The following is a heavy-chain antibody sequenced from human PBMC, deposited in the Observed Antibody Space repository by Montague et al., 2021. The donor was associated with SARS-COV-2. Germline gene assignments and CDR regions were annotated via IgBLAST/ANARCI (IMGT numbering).Heavy chain of an antibody. J-gene: IGHJ6*03. CDR3: ARLSDGVVPSPILGVGPYYSYCYMDV. Sequence: SETLSLTCAVHGTSFSGYYWNWIRQPPGKGLEWIGEINHGGSTKYSPSPKSRLTISADTSKNQFSLKLTSVAAADTAVYYCARLSDGVVPSPILGVGPYYSYCYMDVWGKGTSVTVSS. D-gene: IGHD3-10*01. CDR2: INHGGST. CDR1: GTSFSGYY. V-gene: IGHV4-34*01.